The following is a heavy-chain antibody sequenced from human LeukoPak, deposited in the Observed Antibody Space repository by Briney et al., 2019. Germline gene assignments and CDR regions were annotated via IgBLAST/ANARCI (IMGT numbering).Heavy chain of an antibody. Sequence: SVKVSCKASGGTFSSYVISWVRQAPGQGLEWMGRIIPILGIANYAQKFQGRVTITADKSTSTAYMELSSLRSEDTAVYYCARERTMIVQVRAFDIWGQGTMVTVSS. CDR1: GGTFSSYV. CDR2: IIPILGIA. D-gene: IGHD3-22*01. CDR3: ARERTMIVQVRAFDI. J-gene: IGHJ3*02. V-gene: IGHV1-69*04.